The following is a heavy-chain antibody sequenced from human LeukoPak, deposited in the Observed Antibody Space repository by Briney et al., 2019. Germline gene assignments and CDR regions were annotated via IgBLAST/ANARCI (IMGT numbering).Heavy chain of an antibody. D-gene: IGHD6-13*01. CDR3: ARDITSSWYNWFDP. Sequence: PGGSLRLSCAASGFIFSSYGMHWVRQAPGKGLEWVAVIWYDGSNKYYADSVKGRFTISRDNSKNTLYLQMNSLRAEDTAVYYCARDITSSWYNWFDPWGQGTLVTVSS. V-gene: IGHV3-33*01. CDR1: GFIFSSYG. J-gene: IGHJ5*02. CDR2: IWYDGSNK.